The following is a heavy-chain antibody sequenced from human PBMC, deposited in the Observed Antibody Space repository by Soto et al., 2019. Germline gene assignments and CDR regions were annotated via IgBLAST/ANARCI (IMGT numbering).Heavy chain of an antibody. Sequence: EVQLVESGGDLVQPGGSLRLSCGASGFTFSSYDFHWVRQATGKGLEWVSGIGTAGDTYYAGSVKGRFIMSRENAKNSLYLQMNSLRAGDTAVYYCTRGADVFDYWGQGTLVTVSS. J-gene: IGHJ4*02. CDR1: GFTFSSYD. CDR2: IGTAGDT. V-gene: IGHV3-13*01. D-gene: IGHD3-16*01. CDR3: TRGADVFDY.